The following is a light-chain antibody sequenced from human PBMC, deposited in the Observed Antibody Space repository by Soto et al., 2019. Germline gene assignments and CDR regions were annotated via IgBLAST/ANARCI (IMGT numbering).Light chain of an antibody. CDR2: DVS. CDR1: SSDVGGYNY. CDR3: SSYTSSSTLYV. Sequence: QCALTQPASVSGSPGQSITISCTGTSSDVGGYNYVSWYQQHPGKAPKLMIYDVSNRPSGVSNRFSGSKSGNTASPTISGLQAEDEADYYCSSYTSSSTLYVFGTGTKVTVL. J-gene: IGLJ1*01. V-gene: IGLV2-14*01.